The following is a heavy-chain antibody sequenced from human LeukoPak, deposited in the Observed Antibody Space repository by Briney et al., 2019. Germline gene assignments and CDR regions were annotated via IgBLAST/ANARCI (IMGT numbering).Heavy chain of an antibody. CDR3: AKDNYYDSSGPLDV. J-gene: IGHJ6*04. Sequence: PGGSLRLSCAASGFTFSSYAMSWVRQAPGKGLEWVSTISGSGGSTYYADSVKGRFTISRDNSKNTLYLQMNSLRAEDMALYYCAKDNYYDSSGPLDVWGKGTTVTVSS. D-gene: IGHD3-22*01. CDR2: ISGSGGST. CDR1: GFTFSSYA. V-gene: IGHV3-23*01.